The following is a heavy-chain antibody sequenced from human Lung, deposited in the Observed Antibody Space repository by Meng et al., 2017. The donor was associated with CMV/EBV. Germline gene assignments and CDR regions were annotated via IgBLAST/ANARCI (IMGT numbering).Heavy chain of an antibody. D-gene: IGHD5-18*01. CDR1: GFPFRSYA. Sequence: GGSXRLXXAASGFPFRSYAMSWVRQAPGKGLEWVSSISGSVGNTYYADSVKGRFTISRDNSGDTLYMQMSSLRAEDTAVYYFEREEAMVGYYTNWFDAWGQGAXVTVAS. CDR3: EREEAMVGYYTNWFDA. CDR2: ISGSVGNT. J-gene: IGHJ5*02. V-gene: IGHV3-23*01.